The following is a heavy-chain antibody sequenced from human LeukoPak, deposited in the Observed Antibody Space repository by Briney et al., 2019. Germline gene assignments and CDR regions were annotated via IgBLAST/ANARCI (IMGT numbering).Heavy chain of an antibody. J-gene: IGHJ5*02. CDR2: ISGSGGST. CDR3: ARDWVAVAGTTNWFDP. CDR1: GVTFSSYA. V-gene: IGHV3-23*01. Sequence: GGSLRLSCAASGVTFSSYAMSWVRQAPGKGLEWLSAISGSGGSTYYADSVKGRFSISRDNSKNTLYLQMNSLRSDDTAVYYCARDWVAVAGTTNWFDPWGQGTLVTVSS. D-gene: IGHD6-19*01.